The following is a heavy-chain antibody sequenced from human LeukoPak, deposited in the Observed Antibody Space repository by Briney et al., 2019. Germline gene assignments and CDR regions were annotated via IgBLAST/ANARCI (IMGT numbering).Heavy chain of an antibody. D-gene: IGHD3-3*01. CDR2: IYYSGST. J-gene: IGHJ3*02. CDR3: ARSKYYDFWSGYYGFAFDI. Sequence: SETLSLTCTVSGGSISSYYWSWIRQPPGKGLEWIGYIYYSGSTNYNPSLKCRVTISVDTSTNQSSLKLSSVTAADKAVYYCARSKYYDFWSGYYGFAFDIWGQGTMVSVS. V-gene: IGHV4-59*01. CDR1: GGSISSYY.